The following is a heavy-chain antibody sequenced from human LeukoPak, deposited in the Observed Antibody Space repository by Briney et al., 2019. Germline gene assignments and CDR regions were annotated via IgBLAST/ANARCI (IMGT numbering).Heavy chain of an antibody. CDR3: ARDTPARGYYDTSGYPTD. J-gene: IGHJ4*02. V-gene: IGHV4-59*01. CDR1: GGSISNYY. CDR2: IYYSGST. D-gene: IGHD3-22*01. Sequence: PSETLSLTCTVSGGSISNYYWNWIRQPPGKGLEWIGYIYYSGSTNYNPSLKSRVTISVDTSKNQFSLKLSSVTAADTAVYYCARDTPARGYYDTSGYPTDWGQGTLVTVSS.